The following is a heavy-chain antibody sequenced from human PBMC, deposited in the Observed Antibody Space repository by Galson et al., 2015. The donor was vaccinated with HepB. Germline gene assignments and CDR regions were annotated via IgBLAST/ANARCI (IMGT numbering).Heavy chain of an antibody. CDR2: ISYDGTNI. CDR3: ARDRAIDY. D-gene: IGHD5-12*01. CDR1: GFTFNTFG. J-gene: IGHJ4*02. V-gene: IGHV3-30*03. Sequence: SLRLSCAASGFTFNTFGMHWVRRAPGKGLEWVAVISYDGTNIHYADSVKGRFTISKDNSKNTLYLQMNSLRLEDTAVYYCARDRAIDYWGQGTLVTVSS.